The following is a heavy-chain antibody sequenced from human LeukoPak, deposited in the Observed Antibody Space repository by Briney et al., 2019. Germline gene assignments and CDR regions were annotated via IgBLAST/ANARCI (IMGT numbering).Heavy chain of an antibody. CDR2: INHSGST. D-gene: IGHD6-19*01. J-gene: IGHJ4*02. CDR3: ASNRAYSSGWYIGRGYFDY. Sequence: SETLSLTCAVYGGSFSGYYWSWIRQPPGKGLEWIGEINHSGSTNYNPSLKSRVTISVDTSKNQFSLKLSSVTAADTAVYYCASNRAYSSGWYIGRGYFDYWGQGTLVIVSS. V-gene: IGHV4-34*01. CDR1: GGSFSGYY.